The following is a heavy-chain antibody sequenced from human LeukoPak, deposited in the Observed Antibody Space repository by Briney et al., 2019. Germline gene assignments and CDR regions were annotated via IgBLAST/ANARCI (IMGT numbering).Heavy chain of an antibody. CDR3: ARSFYYYDSSEIDAFDI. Sequence: ASVKASCKASGYTFTGYYMHWVRQAPGQGLEWMGWINPNSGGTNYAQKFQGRVTMTRDTSISTAYMELSRLRSDDTAVYYCARSFYYYDSSEIDAFDIWGQGTMVTVSS. D-gene: IGHD3-22*01. J-gene: IGHJ3*02. V-gene: IGHV1-2*02. CDR2: INPNSGGT. CDR1: GYTFTGYY.